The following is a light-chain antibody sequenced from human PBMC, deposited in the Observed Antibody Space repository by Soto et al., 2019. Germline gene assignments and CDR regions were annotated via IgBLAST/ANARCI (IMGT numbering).Light chain of an antibody. CDR3: QQRSYWIT. Sequence: EIVLTQSPATLSLSPGQRATLSCRASQSVSTYLAWYQQKPGQAPRLLLYDASNRATGIPARFSGSGSGTDFSLTISSLEPEDFAVYSCQQRSYWITFGQGTRLEIE. CDR2: DAS. CDR1: QSVSTY. V-gene: IGKV3-11*01. J-gene: IGKJ5*01.